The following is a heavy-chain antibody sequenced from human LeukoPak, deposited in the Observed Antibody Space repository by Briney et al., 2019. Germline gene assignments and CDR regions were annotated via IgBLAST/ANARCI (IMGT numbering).Heavy chain of an antibody. V-gene: IGHV3-23*01. CDR2: ISGSGGST. D-gene: IGHD5-24*01. J-gene: IGHJ4*02. CDR3: AKDGDGYNLFPYYFVY. Sequence: GGSLRLSCAASGFTFSSYAMSWVRQAPGKGLEWVSAISGSGGSTYYADSVKGRFTISRDNSKNTLYLQMNSLRAEDTAVYYCAKDGDGYNLFPYYFVYWGQGTLVTVSS. CDR1: GFTFSSYA.